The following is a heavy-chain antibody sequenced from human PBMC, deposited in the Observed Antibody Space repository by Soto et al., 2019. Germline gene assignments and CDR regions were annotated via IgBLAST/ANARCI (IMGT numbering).Heavy chain of an antibody. D-gene: IGHD4-17*01. V-gene: IGHV1-18*01. CDR2: ISAYTGNT. J-gene: IGHJ4*02. CDR3: ARSWTTVEIDH. CDR1: GYIFKSFG. Sequence: QVQLVQSGGEVKKPGASVKVSCKASGYIFKSFGISWVRQAPGQGLEWMGWISAYTGNTKYAQNFQGRVTMTTDTSTSTAYMELRSLRADDTAVYYCARSWTTVEIDHWGQVTLFTVSS.